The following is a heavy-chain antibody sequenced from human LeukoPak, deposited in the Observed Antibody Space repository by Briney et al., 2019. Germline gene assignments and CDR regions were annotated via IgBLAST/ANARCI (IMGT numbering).Heavy chain of an antibody. V-gene: IGHV1-2*02. D-gene: IGHD6-6*01. J-gene: IGHJ3*02. CDR3: ARDRNSGSSLDI. CDR2: IYPYSGDT. Sequence: ASVTVSCKASGYTFTGYYIHWVRQAPGQGLEWMGWIYPYSGDTNYAQNFRGRVTINRDTSISTAYMELSSLKSDDTAVYYCARDRNSGSSLDIWGQGTMLTVSS. CDR1: GYTFTGYY.